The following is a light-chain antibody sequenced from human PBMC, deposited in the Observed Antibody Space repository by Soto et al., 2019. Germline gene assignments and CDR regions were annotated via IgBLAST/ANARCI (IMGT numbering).Light chain of an antibody. CDR3: QSYDRSLSADVV. V-gene: IGLV1-40*01. CDR2: GNS. CDR1: SSIGAGYD. J-gene: IGLJ2*01. Sequence: QSVLTQPPSVSGAPGQRVTISCTGSSSIGAGYDVHWYKQLPGTAPKLLIYGNSNRPSGVPDRFSGSKSGTSASLAITDLPVDDEADYSCQSYDRSLSADVVFGGGTKVTVL.